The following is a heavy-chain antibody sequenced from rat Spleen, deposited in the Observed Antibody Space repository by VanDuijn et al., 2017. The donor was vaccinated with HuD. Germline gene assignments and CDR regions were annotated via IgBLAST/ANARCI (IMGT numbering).Heavy chain of an antibody. CDR1: GFTFNDYG. CDR2: ISYDGGST. Sequence: EVQLVESGGGLVQPGRSLKLSCAASGFTFNDYGMAWVLQAPTKGLEWVASISYDGGSTYYRDSVKGRFTISRDNAKSTLYLQMDSLRSEDTASYYCARQSPYHFDYWGQGVMVTVSS. CDR3: ARQSPYHFDY. D-gene: IGHD3-4*01. V-gene: IGHV5-20*01. J-gene: IGHJ2*01.